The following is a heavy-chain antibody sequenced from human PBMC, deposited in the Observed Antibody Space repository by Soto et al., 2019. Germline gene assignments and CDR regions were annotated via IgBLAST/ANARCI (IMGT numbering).Heavy chain of an antibody. D-gene: IGHD2-8*02. V-gene: IGHV4-39*02. CDR3: ARDKITGLFDY. CDR2: FFVGGNT. CDR1: GGSIGSTTYY. J-gene: IGHJ4*02. Sequence: SETLSLTCTVSGGSIGSTTYYWGWMRQPPGKGLEWIASFFVGGNTYYNPSLKSRVTISVDTSKNQFSLKLSSVTAADTAVYYCARDKITGLFDYWGQGTLVTVS.